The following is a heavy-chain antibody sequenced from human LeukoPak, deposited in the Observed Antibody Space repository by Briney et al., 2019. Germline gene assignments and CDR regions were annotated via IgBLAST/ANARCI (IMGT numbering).Heavy chain of an antibody. V-gene: IGHV3-30*02. CDR2: IRYDGSNK. Sequence: GGSLRLSCAASGFTFSSYGMHWVRQAPGKGLEWVAFIRYDGSNKYYADSVKGRFTISRDNSKNTLYLQMNSLRAEDTAVYYCAKDHDDTIFGVATPLWGQGTMVTVSS. CDR3: AKDHDDTIFGVATPL. CDR1: GFTFSSYG. D-gene: IGHD3-3*01. J-gene: IGHJ3*01.